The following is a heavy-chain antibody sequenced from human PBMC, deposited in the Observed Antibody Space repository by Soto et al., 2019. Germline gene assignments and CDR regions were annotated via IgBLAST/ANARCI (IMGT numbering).Heavy chain of an antibody. CDR2: ISSSSSYI. J-gene: IGHJ5*02. CDR3: ASYCSGGSCLNWFDP. CDR1: GFTFSSYS. D-gene: IGHD2-15*01. V-gene: IGHV3-21*01. Sequence: EVQLVESGGGLVKPGGSLRLSCAASGFTFSSYSMNWVRQAPGKGLEWVSSISSSSSYIYYADSVKGRFTISRDNAKNSLYLQMNSLRAEDTAVYYCASYCSGGSCLNWFDPWGQGTLDTVSS.